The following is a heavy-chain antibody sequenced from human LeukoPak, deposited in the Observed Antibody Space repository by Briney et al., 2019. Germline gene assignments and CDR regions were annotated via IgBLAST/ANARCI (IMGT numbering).Heavy chain of an antibody. V-gene: IGHV3-23*01. CDR1: GFTFSSYA. CDR2: ISGSGGST. J-gene: IGHJ4*02. D-gene: IGHD6-6*01. CDR3: AKYSKWQLVRFDY. Sequence: GGSLRLSCAASGFTFSSYAMSWVRQAPGKGLEWVSAISGSGGSTYYADSVKGRFTISRDNSKNTLYPQMNSLRAEDTAVYYCAKYSKWQLVRFDYWGQGTLVTVSS.